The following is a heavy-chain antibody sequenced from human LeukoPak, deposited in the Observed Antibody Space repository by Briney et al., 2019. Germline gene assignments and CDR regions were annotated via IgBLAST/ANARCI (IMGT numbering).Heavy chain of an antibody. CDR1: GSTFSSDW. Sequence: GGSLRLSCAASGSTFSSDWMTWVRQPPGKGLEWVANIRPDGSEEQYMDSVKGRFTISRDNARNSLFLQMNSLRAEDTALYYCARAGVPHGFDIWGQGSMVTVSS. CDR2: IRPDGSEE. J-gene: IGHJ3*02. CDR3: ARAGVPHGFDI. V-gene: IGHV3-7*04.